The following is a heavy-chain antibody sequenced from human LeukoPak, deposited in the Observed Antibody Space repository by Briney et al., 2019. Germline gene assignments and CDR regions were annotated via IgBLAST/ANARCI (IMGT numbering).Heavy chain of an antibody. V-gene: IGHV1-2*02. CDR2: INPNSGDT. Sequence: ASVKVSCKASGYTFTAYYIHWVRQAPGQGPEWMAWINPNSGDTNYAQKFLGRVTVTSDTSISTAYMELSRLTSDDTAVYYCARDLTRLDVDDYWGQGTLVTVSS. CDR1: GYTFTAYY. D-gene: IGHD4-11*01. CDR3: ARDLTRLDVDDY. J-gene: IGHJ4*02.